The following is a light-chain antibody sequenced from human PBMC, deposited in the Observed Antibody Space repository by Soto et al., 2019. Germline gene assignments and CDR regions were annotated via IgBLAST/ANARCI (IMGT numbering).Light chain of an antibody. J-gene: IGLJ2*01. Sequence: QSVLTQPPSVSGAPGQRVAISCTGSSSNIGAEYDVHWYQQLPGTAPKRLIYGDNNRPSGVPDRFSGSKSGTSASLAITGLQPEDEADYYCCSYTGTTTPLFGGGTQLTVL. CDR2: GDN. CDR3: CSYTGTTTPL. V-gene: IGLV1-40*01. CDR1: SSNIGAEYD.